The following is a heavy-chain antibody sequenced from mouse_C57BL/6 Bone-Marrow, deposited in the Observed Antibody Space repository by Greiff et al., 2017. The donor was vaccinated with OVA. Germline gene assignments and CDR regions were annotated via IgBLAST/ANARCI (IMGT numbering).Heavy chain of an antibody. CDR1: GFTFSDYY. CDR2: INYDGSST. J-gene: IGHJ4*01. D-gene: IGHD1-1*01. CDR3: ARVPYGSILYYCAMDY. V-gene: IGHV5-16*01. Sequence: EVMLVESEGGLVQPGSSMKLSCTASGFTFSDYYMAWVRQVPEKGLEWVANINYDGSSTYYLDSLKSRFIISRDNAKNILYLQMSSLKSEDTATYYCARVPYGSILYYCAMDYWGQGTSVTVSS.